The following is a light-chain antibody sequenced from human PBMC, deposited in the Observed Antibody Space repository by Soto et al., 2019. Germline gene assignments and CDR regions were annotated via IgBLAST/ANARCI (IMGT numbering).Light chain of an antibody. CDR2: TAS. V-gene: IGKV3-15*01. CDR3: QQCNNWPPLT. Sequence: DIVMTQSPVTLSVSPGESATLSCRASQNIESNLAWYQQKPGQSPRLLIYTASTRASGIPARFSGSGYGTAFTLTISSLQSEDSAVYYCQQCNNWPPLTFGGGTKVEIK. CDR1: QNIESN. J-gene: IGKJ4*01.